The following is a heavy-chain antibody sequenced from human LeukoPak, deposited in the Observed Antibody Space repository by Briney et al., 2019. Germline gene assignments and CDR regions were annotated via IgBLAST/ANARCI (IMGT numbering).Heavy chain of an antibody. V-gene: IGHV4-59*01. J-gene: IGHJ4*02. CDR3: ARGQKYRNGYTVTELGSGYFDY. Sequence: SETLSLTCSVSSGSISSYYWSWIRQPPGKGLEWIGYIYYSGRTSYNPSLKSRVTISVDTSKNHFSLTLSSVTAADTVVYYCARGQKYRNGYTVTELGSGYFDYWGQGTLVTVSS. CDR2: IYYSGRT. D-gene: IGHD5-18*01. CDR1: SGSISSYY.